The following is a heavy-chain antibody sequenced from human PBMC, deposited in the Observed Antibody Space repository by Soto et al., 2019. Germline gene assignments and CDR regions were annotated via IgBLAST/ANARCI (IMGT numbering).Heavy chain of an antibody. Sequence: QLQLQESGPGLVKPSETLSLTCSVSSASLSSSTYYWSWIRQPPGRGPEGIGSIYYSGNTYYKPSPKSRVSISIDTSRNQFSLKLTSVTAADTGVYYCASSSPFHYWGPGIVVTVSS. D-gene: IGHD6-6*01. CDR3: ASSSPFHY. V-gene: IGHV4-39*01. CDR1: SASLSSSTYY. J-gene: IGHJ4*02. CDR2: IYYSGNT.